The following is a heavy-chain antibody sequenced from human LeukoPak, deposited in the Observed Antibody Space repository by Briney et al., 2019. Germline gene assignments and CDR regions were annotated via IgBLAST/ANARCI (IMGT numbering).Heavy chain of an antibody. J-gene: IGHJ5*02. CDR1: GGSFSGYY. CDR2: INHSGST. D-gene: IGHD3-10*01. Sequence: PSETLSLTCAVYGGSFSGYYWSWIRQPPGKGLEWIGEINHSGSTNYNPSLKSRVTISVDTSKNQFSLKLSSVTAVDTAVYYCARGSRLVRGVHNWFDPWGQGTLVTVSP. V-gene: IGHV4-34*01. CDR3: ARGSRLVRGVHNWFDP.